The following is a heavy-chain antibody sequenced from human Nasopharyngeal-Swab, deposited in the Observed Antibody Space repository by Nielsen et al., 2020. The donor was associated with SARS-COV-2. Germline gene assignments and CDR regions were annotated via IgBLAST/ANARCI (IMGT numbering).Heavy chain of an antibody. CDR1: GFTVSGNH. J-gene: IGHJ4*02. D-gene: IGHD6-19*01. Sequence: GESLKISCAASGFTVSGNHMSWVRQAPGKGLEWVSVLYIGGSAFYTESVKGRFTISRDNSKNTLYLQMDSLRAEDTAVYYCAKAYSSGWYYFDYWGQGTLVTVSS. CDR2: LYIGGSA. CDR3: AKAYSSGWYYFDY. V-gene: IGHV3-53*01.